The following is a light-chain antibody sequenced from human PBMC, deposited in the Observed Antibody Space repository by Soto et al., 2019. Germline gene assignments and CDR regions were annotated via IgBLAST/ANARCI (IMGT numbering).Light chain of an antibody. Sequence: EIVMTQSPATLSVSPGERATLSCRASQSVRSNLAWYQQKPGQPPRLLIYGASIRATGIPARFSGSGSGTEFTLTVSSLQSEDFAVYHCQQYNDWPPLTFGGGTKVEI. CDR2: GAS. J-gene: IGKJ4*01. CDR3: QQYNDWPPLT. V-gene: IGKV3-15*01. CDR1: QSVRSN.